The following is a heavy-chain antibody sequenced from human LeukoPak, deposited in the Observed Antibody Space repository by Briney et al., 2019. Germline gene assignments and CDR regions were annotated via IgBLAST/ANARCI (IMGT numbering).Heavy chain of an antibody. D-gene: IGHD3-22*01. J-gene: IGHJ4*02. CDR1: GGSISSYY. CDR3: ARQDSGYWGFDN. Sequence: SETLSLTCTVSGGSISSYYWSWIRQPPGKGLEWIGYIYYSGSTNYNPSLKSRVTISVDTSKNQFSLKLTSVTAADTAVYYCARQDSGYWGFDNWGQGTLVTVSS. CDR2: IYYSGST. V-gene: IGHV4-59*08.